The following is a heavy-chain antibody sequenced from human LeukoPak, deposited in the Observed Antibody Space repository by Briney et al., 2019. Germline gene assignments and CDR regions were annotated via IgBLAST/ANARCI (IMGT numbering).Heavy chain of an antibody. J-gene: IGHJ4*02. V-gene: IGHV4-34*01. CDR3: ARGGRIAVAGLGY. CDR2: INHSGST. CDR1: GGSFSGYF. Sequence: PSETLSLTCAVYGGSFSGYFWSWIRQPPGKGLEWIGEINHSGSTNYNPSLKSRVTISVDTSKNQFSLKLTSVTTADTAVYYCARGGRIAVAGLGYWGQGTLVTVSS. D-gene: IGHD6-19*01.